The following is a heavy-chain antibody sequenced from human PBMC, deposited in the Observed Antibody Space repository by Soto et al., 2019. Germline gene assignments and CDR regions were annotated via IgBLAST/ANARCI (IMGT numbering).Heavy chain of an antibody. V-gene: IGHV3-30*04. Sequence: GGSLRLSCAASGFTFSSYAMHWVRQAPGKGLEWVAVISYDGSNKYYADSVKGRFTISRDNSKNTLYLQMNSLRAEDTAVYDCAREDGGPLGAFDIWGKGTMVTVSS. CDR3: AREDGGPLGAFDI. J-gene: IGHJ3*02. CDR1: GFTFSSYA. D-gene: IGHD3-16*01. CDR2: ISYDGSNK.